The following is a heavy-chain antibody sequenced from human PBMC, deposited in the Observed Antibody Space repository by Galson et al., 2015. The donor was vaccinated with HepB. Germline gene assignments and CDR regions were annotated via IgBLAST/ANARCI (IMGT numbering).Heavy chain of an antibody. CDR3: ARTDSASWTGGPGIYYYYYYAMDV. Sequence: SLRLSCAASGFSFNDSAMHWVRQAPGKGLEWVAVISYDGSRKHFAASVKGRLTIYSDNSQNTLDLQMKSLSTEDTAVSSCARTDSASWTGGPGIYYYYYYAMDVWGQGTTVTVSS. J-gene: IGHJ6*02. D-gene: IGHD1-14*01. CDR1: GFSFNDSA. CDR2: ISYDGSRK. V-gene: IGHV3-30*04.